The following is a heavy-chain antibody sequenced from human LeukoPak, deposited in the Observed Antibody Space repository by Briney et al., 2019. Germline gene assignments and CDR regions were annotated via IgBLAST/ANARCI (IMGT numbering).Heavy chain of an antibody. CDR2: YHHSGST. CDR1: GGSFSGYY. D-gene: IGHD6-13*01. J-gene: IGHJ5*02. CDR3: AREETTPGIAAAGTSVYWFDP. Sequence: ETLSLTCAVYGGSFSGYYWSWIRQPPGKGLEWIGEYHHSGSTNYNPSLKSRVTTSVDTSKNQFSLKLSSVTAADTAVYYCAREETTPGIAAAGTSVYWFDPWGQGTLVTVSS. V-gene: IGHV4-34*01.